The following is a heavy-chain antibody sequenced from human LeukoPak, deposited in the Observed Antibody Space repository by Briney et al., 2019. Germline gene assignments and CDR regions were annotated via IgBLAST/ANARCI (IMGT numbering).Heavy chain of an antibody. CDR2: INHSGST. Sequence: PSETLSLTCAVYGGSFSGYYWSSIRQPPGKGLEWIGEINHSGSTNYNPSLKSRVTISVDTSKNQFSLKLSSATAADTAVYYCARGTNSSGIDYWGQGTLVTVSS. D-gene: IGHD6-19*01. CDR1: GGSFSGYY. V-gene: IGHV4-34*01. J-gene: IGHJ4*02. CDR3: ARGTNSSGIDY.